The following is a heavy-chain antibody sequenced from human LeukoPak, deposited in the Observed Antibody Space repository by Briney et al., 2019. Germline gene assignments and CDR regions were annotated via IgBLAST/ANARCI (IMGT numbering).Heavy chain of an antibody. V-gene: IGHV1-18*01. Sequence: GASVKVSCKASGYTFTSYGISWVRQAPGQGLEWMGWISAYNGNTNYAQKLQGRVTMTTDTSTSTAYMELRSLRSDDTAVYYCARDPPPGGSLDAFDIWGQGTMVTVSS. CDR1: GYTFTSYG. J-gene: IGHJ3*02. CDR3: ARDPPPGGSLDAFDI. D-gene: IGHD1-26*01. CDR2: ISAYNGNT.